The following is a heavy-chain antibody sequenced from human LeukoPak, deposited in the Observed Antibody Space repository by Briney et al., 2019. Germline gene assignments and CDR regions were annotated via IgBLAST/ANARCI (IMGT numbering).Heavy chain of an antibody. J-gene: IGHJ3*02. CDR3: ARGGRVVVIDDAFDI. CDR2: IYPGDSDT. V-gene: IGHV5-51*01. CDR1: GYSFTSYW. Sequence: GESLKISFKGSGYSFTSYWIGWVRQMPGKGLEWMGIIYPGDSDTRYSPSFQGQVTISADKSISTAYLQWSSLKASDTAMYYCARGGRVVVIDDAFDIWGQGTMVTVSS. D-gene: IGHD3-22*01.